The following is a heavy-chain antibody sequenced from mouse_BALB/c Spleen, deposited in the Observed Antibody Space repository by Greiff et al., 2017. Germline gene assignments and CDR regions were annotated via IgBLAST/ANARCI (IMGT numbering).Heavy chain of an antibody. CDR2: IWAGGST. CDR1: GFSLTSYG. D-gene: IGHD1-1*01. Sequence: VQGVESGPGLVAPSQSLSITCTVSGFSLTSYGVHWVRQPPGKGLEWLGVIWAGGSTNYNSALMSRLSISKDNSKSQVFLKMNSLQTDDTAMYYCARGYYGSSYRYAMDYWGQGTSVTVSS. J-gene: IGHJ4*01. V-gene: IGHV2-9*02. CDR3: ARGYYGSSYRYAMDY.